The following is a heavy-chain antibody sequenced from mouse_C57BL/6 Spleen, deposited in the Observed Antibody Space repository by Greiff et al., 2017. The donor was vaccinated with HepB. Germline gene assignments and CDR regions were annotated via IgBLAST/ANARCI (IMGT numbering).Heavy chain of an antibody. D-gene: IGHD2-4*01. CDR1: GYSITSGYY. J-gene: IGHJ4*01. V-gene: IGHV3-6*01. Sequence: EVQLQESGPGLVKPSQSLSLTCSVTGYSITSGYYWNWIRQFPGNKLEWMGYISYDGSNNYNPSLKNRISITRDTSKNQFFLKLNSVTTEDTATYYCARRDYEEVWGMDYWGQGTSVTVSS. CDR3: ARRDYEEVWGMDY. CDR2: ISYDGSN.